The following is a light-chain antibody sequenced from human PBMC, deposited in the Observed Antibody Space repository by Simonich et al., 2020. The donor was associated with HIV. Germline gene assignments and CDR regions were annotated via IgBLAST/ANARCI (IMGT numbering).Light chain of an antibody. CDR1: QSVSSN. J-gene: IGKJ5*01. CDR2: GAS. CDR3: QQYNNWPIT. Sequence: EIVMTQSPATLSVFPGDRATLSCRASQSVSSNLAWYQQKPGQAPRLLIYGASTRAIGIPARFSGSGSGTEFTLTINSMQSEDFAVYYCQQYNNWPITFGQGTRLEIK. V-gene: IGKV3-15*01.